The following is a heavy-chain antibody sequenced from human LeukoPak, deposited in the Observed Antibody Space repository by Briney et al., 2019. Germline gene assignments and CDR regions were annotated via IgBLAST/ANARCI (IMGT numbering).Heavy chain of an antibody. CDR2: IYAGDSDT. Sequence: GESLKISCKGSGYIFTSYWIGWVRQMPGKGLEWMGIIYAGDSDTRYSPSFQGQVTISVDKSISTAYLQWSSLQASDTAMYYCARAIGTGQFYFYYGMDVWGQGTTVTVSS. V-gene: IGHV5-51*01. CDR3: ARAIGTGQFYFYYGMDV. D-gene: IGHD1-14*01. J-gene: IGHJ6*02. CDR1: GYIFTSYW.